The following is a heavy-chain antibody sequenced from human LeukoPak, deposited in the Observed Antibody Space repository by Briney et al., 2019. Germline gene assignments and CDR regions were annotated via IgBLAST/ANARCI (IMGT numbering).Heavy chain of an antibody. CDR1: GGTFSSYA. CDR2: IIPIFGTA. D-gene: IGHD3-9*01. Sequence: SSVKVSCKASGGTFSSYAISWVRQAPGQGLEWMGRIIPIFGTANYAQKFQGRVTITADKSTSTAYMELSSLRSEDTAVYYCAGTHYDILTGYNYWGQGTLVTVSS. V-gene: IGHV1-69*06. J-gene: IGHJ4*02. CDR3: AGTHYDILTGYNY.